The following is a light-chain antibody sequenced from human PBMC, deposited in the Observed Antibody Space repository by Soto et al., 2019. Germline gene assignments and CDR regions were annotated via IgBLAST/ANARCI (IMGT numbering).Light chain of an antibody. Sequence: QSVLTQPASVSGSPGQSITISCTGTSSDVGSYIYVSWYQQHPGKAPKLIIYDVSDRPSGVSNRFSGSKSGNTASLTISGLQAEDEADYYCSSYTSTNTLVFGGGTKLTVL. J-gene: IGLJ2*01. CDR3: SSYTSTNTLV. CDR2: DVS. CDR1: SSDVGSYIY. V-gene: IGLV2-14*03.